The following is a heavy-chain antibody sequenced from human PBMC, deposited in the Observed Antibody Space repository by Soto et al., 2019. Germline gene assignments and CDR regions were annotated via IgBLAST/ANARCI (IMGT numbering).Heavy chain of an antibody. V-gene: IGHV4-59*01. Sequence: SETLSLTCTVSGGSISSYYWSWIRQPPGKGLEWIGYIYYSGSTNYNPSLKSRVTISVDTSKNQFSLKLSSVTAADTAVYYCAGPRGTSWFGYWGQGTLVTVSS. D-gene: IGHD3-16*01. CDR1: GGSISSYY. J-gene: IGHJ4*02. CDR3: AGPRGTSWFGY. CDR2: IYYSGST.